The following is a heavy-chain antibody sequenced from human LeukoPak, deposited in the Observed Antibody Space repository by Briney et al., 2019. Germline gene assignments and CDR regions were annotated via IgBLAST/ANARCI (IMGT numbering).Heavy chain of an antibody. D-gene: IGHD1-26*01. J-gene: IGHJ4*02. CDR3: ARVGASVGAIDY. CDR1: GFTFSSYW. CDR2: IKSDGSIT. V-gene: IGHV3-74*01. Sequence: PGGSLRLSCVASGFTFSSYWMHWVRHDPGKGLVWVSRIKSDGSITSYADSVKGRFTISRDNAKNTLYLQMNSLRAEDTAVYYCARVGASVGAIDYWGQGTLVTVSS.